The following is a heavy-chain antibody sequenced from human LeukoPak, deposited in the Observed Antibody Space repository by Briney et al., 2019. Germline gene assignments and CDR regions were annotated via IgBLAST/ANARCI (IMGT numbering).Heavy chain of an antibody. D-gene: IGHD3-9*01. CDR1: GYTFTSYD. V-gene: IGHV1-8*01. J-gene: IGHJ6*03. CDR2: MNPNSGNT. CDR3: ARAITYYDILTGYPIGDYYMDV. Sequence: GASVKVSCKASGYTFTSYDINWVRQATAQGLEWMGWMNPNSGNTGYAQKFQGRVTMTRNTSISTAYMELSSLRSEDTAVYYCARAITYYDILTGYPIGDYYMDVWGKGTTVTVSS.